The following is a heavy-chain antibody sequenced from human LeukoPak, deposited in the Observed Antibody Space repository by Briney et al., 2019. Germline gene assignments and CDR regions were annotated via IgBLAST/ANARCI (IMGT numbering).Heavy chain of an antibody. CDR2: INGDGSTT. CDR3: ARDYAGSPDY. CDR1: GFTFSTYW. J-gene: IGHJ4*02. Sequence: GGSLRLSCTASGFTFSTYWINWVRQSPGKGLVWVALINGDGSTTTHADSVKGRFTISRDNAKNTAYLQMNSLRDEDTAVYYCARDYAGSPDYWGQGTLVTVPA. D-gene: IGHD3-10*01. V-gene: IGHV3-74*03.